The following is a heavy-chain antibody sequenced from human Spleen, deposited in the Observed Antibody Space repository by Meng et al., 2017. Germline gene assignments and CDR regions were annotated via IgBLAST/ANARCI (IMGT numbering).Heavy chain of an antibody. J-gene: IGHJ4*02. D-gene: IGHD3-22*01. V-gene: IGHV1-18*01. CDR1: GYTFTSYG. Sequence: ASVKVSCKASGYTFTSYGISWVRQAPGQGLEWMGWISAYNGNTNYAQKLQGRVTMTTDTSTSTAYMELRRLRSDDTAVYYCARGPYYYDSSGYDTDYWGQGTLVTVSS. CDR3: ARGPYYYDSSGYDTDY. CDR2: ISAYNGNT.